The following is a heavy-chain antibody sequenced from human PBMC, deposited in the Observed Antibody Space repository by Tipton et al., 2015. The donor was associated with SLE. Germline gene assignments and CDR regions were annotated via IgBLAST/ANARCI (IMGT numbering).Heavy chain of an antibody. CDR3: ARDGGDIVVVVAATPWYFDL. Sequence: SLRLSCAASGFTFSSYEMNWVRRAPGKGLEWVSYISGSGTTIYYTDSVKGRFTISRDNARNSLYLQMNSLRAEDTAVYYCARDGGDIVVVVAATPWYFDLWGRGTLVTVSS. J-gene: IGHJ2*01. V-gene: IGHV3-48*03. CDR2: ISGSGTTI. D-gene: IGHD2-15*01. CDR1: GFTFSSYE.